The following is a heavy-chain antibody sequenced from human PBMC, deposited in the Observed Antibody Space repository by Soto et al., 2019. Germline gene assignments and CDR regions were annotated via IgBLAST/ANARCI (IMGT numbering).Heavy chain of an antibody. CDR2: INHSGST. Sequence: SETLSLTCAVYGGSFSGYYWSWIRQPPGKGLEWIGEINHSGSTNYNPSLKSRVTISVDTSKNQFSLKLSSVTAADTAVYYCARLRFLEWLLYNWFDPWGQGTLVTVSS. CDR1: GGSFSGYY. J-gene: IGHJ5*02. D-gene: IGHD3-3*01. CDR3: ARLRFLEWLLYNWFDP. V-gene: IGHV4-34*01.